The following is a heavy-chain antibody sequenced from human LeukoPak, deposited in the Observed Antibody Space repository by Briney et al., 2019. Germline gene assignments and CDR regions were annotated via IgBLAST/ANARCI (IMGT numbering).Heavy chain of an antibody. CDR3: ARGSRDGYNWDY. CDR2: IYYSGST. CDR1: GGSISSGGYY. V-gene: IGHV4-31*03. Sequence: SETLSLTCTVSGGSISSGGYYWSWIRQHPGKGLEWIGYIYYSGSTYYNPSLKSRVTISVDTSKNQFSLKLSSVTAADTAVYYCARGSRDGYNWDYWGQGTLVTVSS. D-gene: IGHD5-24*01. J-gene: IGHJ4*02.